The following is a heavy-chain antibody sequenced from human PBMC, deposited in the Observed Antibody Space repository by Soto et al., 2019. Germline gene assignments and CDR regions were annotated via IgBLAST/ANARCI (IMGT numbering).Heavy chain of an antibody. D-gene: IGHD3-9*01. V-gene: IGHV4-39*02. CDR2: IYYSGTT. CDR3: AKDVVILRYFDLDAFDI. J-gene: IGHJ3*02. Sequence: NPSETLSLTCTVSGGSISSSSYYWVWIRQPPGKGLEWIGSIYYSGTTYYNPSLKSRVTISRDNSKNTLYLQMNSLRAEDTAVYYCAKDVVILRYFDLDAFDIWGQGTMVTVSS. CDR1: GGSISSSSYY.